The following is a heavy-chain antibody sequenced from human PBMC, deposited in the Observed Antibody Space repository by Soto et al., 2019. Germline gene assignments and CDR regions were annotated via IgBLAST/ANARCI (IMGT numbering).Heavy chain of an antibody. Sequence: QVQLLHSVAELKKSGASVKVSCKASGYTFTAYALHWVRQAPGQGLEFMGWTTPNSGDATSAQKFHGRVAMTIETSITTAYMELRSPSYDDTAVYYCARKAPAVPAPHYWGQGPLGSVS. V-gene: IGHV1-2*02. D-gene: IGHD6-19*01. CDR3: ARKAPAVPAPHY. CDR1: GYTFTAYA. J-gene: IGHJ4*02. CDR2: TTPNSGDA.